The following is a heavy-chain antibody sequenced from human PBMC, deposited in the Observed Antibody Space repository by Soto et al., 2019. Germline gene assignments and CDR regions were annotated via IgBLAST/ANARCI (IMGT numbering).Heavy chain of an antibody. Sequence: RGSLKISCNGSGYRFTIYLISWVRQLPGKALEWMGRIDPSDSYTNYSPSFQGHVTISADKSISTAYLQWSSLKASDTAMYYCARHIVGATSAFDIWGQGTMVTVSS. D-gene: IGHD1-26*01. CDR3: ARHIVGATSAFDI. V-gene: IGHV5-10-1*01. CDR1: GYRFTIYL. CDR2: IDPSDSYT. J-gene: IGHJ3*02.